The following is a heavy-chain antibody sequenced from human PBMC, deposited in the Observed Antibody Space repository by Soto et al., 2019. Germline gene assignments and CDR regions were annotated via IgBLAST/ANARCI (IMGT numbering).Heavy chain of an antibody. CDR2: IYPGDSDI. CDR1: GYNFTTHW. J-gene: IGHJ4*02. Sequence: GESLKISCQASGYNFTTHWIAWVRQMPGKGLEWMGIIYPGDSDIRYSPSFQGQVTLSADKSINTAYLQWSSRKASDTAIYYCARHDDFWSGFSHNFDYWGQGTLVTVSS. CDR3: ARHDDFWSGFSHNFDY. V-gene: IGHV5-51*01. D-gene: IGHD3-3*01.